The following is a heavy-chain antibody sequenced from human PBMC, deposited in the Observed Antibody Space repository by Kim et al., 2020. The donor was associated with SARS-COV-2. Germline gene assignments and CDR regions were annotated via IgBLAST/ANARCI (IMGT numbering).Heavy chain of an antibody. J-gene: IGHJ3*02. V-gene: IGHV3-48*04. CDR2: TT. Sequence: TTPYPAPVKDRFTISRENTKHSRYLQMNGLRAEDTAVYYCVRENYWALDIWGQGTMVTVSS. D-gene: IGHD1-7*01. CDR3: VRENYWALDI.